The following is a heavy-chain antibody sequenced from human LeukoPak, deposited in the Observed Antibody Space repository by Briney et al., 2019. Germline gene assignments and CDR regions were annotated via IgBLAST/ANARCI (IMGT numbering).Heavy chain of an antibody. Sequence: GGSLRLSCAASGFTFSSYSMNWVRQAPGKGLEWVSSISSSSSYIYYADSVKGRFTISRDNPKNSLYLQMNSLRAEDTAVYYCARESVPGTADFDYWGQGTLVTVSS. CDR1: GFTFSSYS. V-gene: IGHV3-21*01. CDR3: ARESVPGTADFDY. D-gene: IGHD1-1*01. J-gene: IGHJ4*02. CDR2: ISSSSSYI.